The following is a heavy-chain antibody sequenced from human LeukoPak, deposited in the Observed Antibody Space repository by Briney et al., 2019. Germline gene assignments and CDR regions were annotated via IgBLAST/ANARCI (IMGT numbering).Heavy chain of an antibody. CDR2: IIPIFGTA. Sequence: GASVKVSCKAAGYTVTSYDINWVGQAPGQGLEWLGGIIPIFGTANYAQKFQGRVTITADESTSTAYMELSSLRSEDTAVYYCARGGYSYGANWFDPWGQGTLVTVSS. J-gene: IGHJ5*02. CDR3: ARGGYSYGANWFDP. CDR1: GYTVTSYD. D-gene: IGHD5-18*01. V-gene: IGHV1-69*13.